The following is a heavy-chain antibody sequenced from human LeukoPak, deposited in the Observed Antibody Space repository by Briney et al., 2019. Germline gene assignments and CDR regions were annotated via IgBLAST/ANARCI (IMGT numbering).Heavy chain of an antibody. V-gene: IGHV3-30*02. CDR2: IRYDGSNK. J-gene: IGHJ4*02. CDR1: GFTFSSYG. CDR3: AKDFTVVTRGIDY. D-gene: IGHD4-23*01. Sequence: GGSLRLSCAASGFTFSSYGMHWVRQAPGKGLEWVAFIRYDGSNKYHADSVKGRFTISRDNSKNTLYLQMNSLRAEDTAVYYCAKDFTVVTRGIDYWGQGTLVTVSS.